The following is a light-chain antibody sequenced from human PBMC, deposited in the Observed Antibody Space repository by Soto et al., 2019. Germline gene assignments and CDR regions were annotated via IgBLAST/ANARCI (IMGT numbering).Light chain of an antibody. V-gene: IGKV3-20*01. CDR1: QSVDSNY. J-gene: IGKJ5*01. Sequence: EIVLTQSPGTLSLSPGEEATLSCRASQSVDSNYLAWYQQKPGQTPRLIIYGASDRADGIPHRFSGSGFGTHFTLTISKVEPEDFAVYYCQQYGTPRSVTFGQGTRLDI. CDR2: GAS. CDR3: QQYGTPRSVT.